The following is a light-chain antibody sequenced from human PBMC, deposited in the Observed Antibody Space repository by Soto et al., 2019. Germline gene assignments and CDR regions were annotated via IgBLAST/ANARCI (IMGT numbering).Light chain of an antibody. CDR3: AAWDDSLNDYV. J-gene: IGLJ1*01. Sequence: QSALTQPPSASGTPGQRVTMSCSGSSSNIGSNTVNWYQQLPGTAPKLLICSNNQRPSGVPDRLSGSKSGTSASLAISGLQSEDEADYYCAAWDDSLNDYVFGTGTKVTVL. V-gene: IGLV1-44*01. CDR1: SSNIGSNT. CDR2: SNN.